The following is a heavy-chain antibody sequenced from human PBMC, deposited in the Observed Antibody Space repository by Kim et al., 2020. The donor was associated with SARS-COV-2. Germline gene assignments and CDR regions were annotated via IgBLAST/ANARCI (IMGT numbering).Heavy chain of an antibody. CDR1: GGSFSGYY. CDR2: INHSGST. Sequence: SETLSLTCAVYGGSFSGYYWSWIRQPPGKGLEWIGEINHSGSTNYNPSLKSRVTISVDTSKNQFSLKLSSVTAADTAVYYCAGMTTVTTDDYWGQGTLVTVSS. CDR3: AGMTTVTTDDY. V-gene: IGHV4-34*01. J-gene: IGHJ4*02. D-gene: IGHD4-17*01.